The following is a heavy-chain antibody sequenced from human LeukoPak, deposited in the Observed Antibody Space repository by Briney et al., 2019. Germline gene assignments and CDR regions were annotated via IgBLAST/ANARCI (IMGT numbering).Heavy chain of an antibody. Sequence: PSETLSLTCTVSGGSISSYYWSWIRQPPGKGLEWIGRIYTSGSTNYNPSLKSRVTISVETSKNQFSLKLSSVTAADTAVYYCARLGYCSGGSCYSGFDYWGQGTLVTVSS. CDR1: GGSISSYY. J-gene: IGHJ4*02. D-gene: IGHD2-15*01. CDR3: ARLGYCSGGSCYSGFDY. CDR2: IYTSGST. V-gene: IGHV4-4*07.